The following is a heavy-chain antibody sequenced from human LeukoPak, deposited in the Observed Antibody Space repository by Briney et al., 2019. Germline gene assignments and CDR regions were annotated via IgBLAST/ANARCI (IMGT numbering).Heavy chain of an antibody. V-gene: IGHV3-7*01. CDR3: ASLPGYSYGINWFDP. CDR1: GVTFSSYW. D-gene: IGHD5-18*01. CDR2: IKQDGSEN. Sequence: GGSLRLSCAASGVTFSSYWMSWVRQTPGKGLEWVANIKQDGSENYYVDSVKGRLTIFRVNTNNSLYLQMDGLRAEDTAVYYCASLPGYSYGINWFDPWGQGTLVTVSS. J-gene: IGHJ5*02.